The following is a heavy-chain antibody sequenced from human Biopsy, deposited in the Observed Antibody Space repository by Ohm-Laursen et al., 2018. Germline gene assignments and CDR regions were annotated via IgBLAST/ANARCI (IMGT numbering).Heavy chain of an antibody. CDR3: ARRGSGGRSFDY. J-gene: IGHJ4*02. D-gene: IGHD2-15*01. CDR2: ISNSGNT. CDR1: GDSINSSY. V-gene: IGHV4-59*08. Sequence: TLSLTCTVPGDSINSSYWSWIRQPPGKGLEWIGFISNSGNTNYNPSLKSRVTISVDTSKNQISLKLGSVTVADTAVFYCARRGSGGRSFDYWGQGSLVTVSS.